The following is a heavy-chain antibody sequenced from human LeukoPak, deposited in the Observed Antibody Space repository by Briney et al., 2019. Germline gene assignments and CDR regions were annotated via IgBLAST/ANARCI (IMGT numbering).Heavy chain of an antibody. V-gene: IGHV3-21*01. D-gene: IGHD5-18*01. CDR1: GFTFSSYS. CDR2: ISSSSSYI. Sequence: GGSLILSCAASGFTFSSYSMNWVRQAPGKGLEWVSSISSSSSYIYYADSVKGRFTISRDNAKNSLYLQMNSLRAEDTAVYYCARAEVDTAMVYWGQGTLVTVSS. CDR3: ARAEVDTAMVY. J-gene: IGHJ4*02.